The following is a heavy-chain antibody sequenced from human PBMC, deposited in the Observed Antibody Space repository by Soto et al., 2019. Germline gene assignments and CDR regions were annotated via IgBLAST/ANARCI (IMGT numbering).Heavy chain of an antibody. Sequence: LSLTCAVSGGSIISGGYSWSWIRQPPGKGLQWIGHIYEGGNTYYTPSLESRVAISTDKSKNQFSLRLSSVTAADTAVYYCVRRSPEDAFDIWGQGTMVTVSS. CDR3: VRRSPEDAFDI. V-gene: IGHV4-30-2*01. J-gene: IGHJ3*02. CDR2: IYEGGNT. CDR1: GGSIISGGYS.